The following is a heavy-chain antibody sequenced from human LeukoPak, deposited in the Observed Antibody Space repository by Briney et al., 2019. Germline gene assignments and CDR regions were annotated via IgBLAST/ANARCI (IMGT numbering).Heavy chain of an antibody. V-gene: IGHV3-7*01. CDR3: ARDRCGGDCYFDY. CDR1: GFTFSSYW. D-gene: IGHD2-21*02. CDR2: IKQDGSEK. Sequence: GGSLRLSCAASGFTFSSYWMSWVRQAPGKGLEWVANIKQDGSEKYYVDSLKGRFTISRDNAKNSLYLQMNSLRAEDTAVYFCARDRCGGDCYFDYWGQGTLVTVSS. J-gene: IGHJ4*02.